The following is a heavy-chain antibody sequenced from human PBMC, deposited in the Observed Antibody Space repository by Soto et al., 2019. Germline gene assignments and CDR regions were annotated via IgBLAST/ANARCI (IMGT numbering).Heavy chain of an antibody. J-gene: IGHJ4*02. Sequence: PSETLSLTCTVSGGSVSSGSYQWSWIRQPPGKGLEWIGNINYSGRTNHNPSLKSRVTISVDTSKNQFSLNLSSVIAADTAVYYCAREGPYSGSWYYFDYWGQGTLVTVSS. V-gene: IGHV4-61*01. CDR1: GGSVSSGSYQ. CDR2: INYSGRT. D-gene: IGHD6-13*01. CDR3: AREGPYSGSWYYFDY.